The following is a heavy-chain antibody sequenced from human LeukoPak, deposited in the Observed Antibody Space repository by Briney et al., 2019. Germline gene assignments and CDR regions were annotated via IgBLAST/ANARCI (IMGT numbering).Heavy chain of an antibody. J-gene: IGHJ4*02. V-gene: IGHV4-34*01. Sequence: SETLSLTCAVYGGSFSGYYWSWIRQPPGKGLEWIGEINHSGSTNYNPSLKSRVTISVDTSKNQFSLKLSSVTAADTAVYYCAREIAALDYWGQGTLVTVSS. CDR2: INHSGST. CDR1: GGSFSGYY. D-gene: IGHD6-13*01. CDR3: AREIAALDY.